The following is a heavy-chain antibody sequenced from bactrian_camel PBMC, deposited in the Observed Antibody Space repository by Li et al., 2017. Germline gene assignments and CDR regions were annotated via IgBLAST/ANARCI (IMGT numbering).Heavy chain of an antibody. Sequence: HVQLVESGGGSVRAGGSLRLSCAASGDALSTYAMGWFRQAPGKAREGVAVVSSHQRTDYADSVKGRFTISRDNANNLVSLQMNSLLPEDTAMYFCAAAPVGWSLELHEGAFGYWGQGTQVTVS. CDR2: VSSHQRT. D-gene: IGHD2*01. V-gene: IGHV3S53*01. CDR3: AAAPVGWSLELHEGAFGY. CDR1: GDALSTYA. J-gene: IGHJ6*01.